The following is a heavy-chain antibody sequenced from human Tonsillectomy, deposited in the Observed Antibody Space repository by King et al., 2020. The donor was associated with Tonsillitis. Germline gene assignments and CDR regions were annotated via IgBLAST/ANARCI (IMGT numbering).Heavy chain of an antibody. J-gene: IGHJ4*02. D-gene: IGHD7-27*01. CDR2: ILKDGSKK. CDR3: AKDLLRGSNFHWGADS. Sequence: VQLVESGGGVVQPGTSLRLSCAASGFTFNNYGMHWVRQPPGQGPEWVAVILKDGSKKYYADSVRGRFAISRDDSESTLFLQMDSLRAEDTAVYYCAKDLLRGSNFHWGADSWGQGTLVTVSS. CDR1: GFTFNNYG. V-gene: IGHV3-30*18.